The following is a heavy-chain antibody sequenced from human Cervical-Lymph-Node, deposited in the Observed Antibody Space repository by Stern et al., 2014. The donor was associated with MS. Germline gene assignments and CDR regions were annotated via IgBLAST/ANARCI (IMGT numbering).Heavy chain of an antibody. D-gene: IGHD4-17*01. V-gene: IGHV1-69*01. CDR2: VIPIFGTA. J-gene: IGHJ6*02. CDR1: GYTFNTYA. CDR3: ARVHDTYGFGMDV. Sequence: QMQLVQSGAEVKKPGSSVKVSCKASGYTFNTYAISWVRQAPGQGLEWMGGVIPIFGTANYAQNFQGRVTITADESTRTAYMELSSLRSEDTAVYYCARVHDTYGFGMDVWGQGTTVTVSS.